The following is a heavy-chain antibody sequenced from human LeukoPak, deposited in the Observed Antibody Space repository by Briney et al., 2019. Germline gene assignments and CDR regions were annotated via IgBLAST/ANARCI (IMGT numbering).Heavy chain of an antibody. V-gene: IGHV3-11*01. CDR1: GFTFSDYY. D-gene: IGHD3-16*01. CDR2: ISTSGSTI. Sequence: GGSLRLSCAASGFTFSDYYMSWIRQAPGKGLEWIAYISTSGSTIYYADSVRGRFTISRDNAKNSLYLQMNSLRPDDTAIYYCATEGGGFDYWGQGNLVSVSS. CDR3: ATEGGGFDY. J-gene: IGHJ4*02.